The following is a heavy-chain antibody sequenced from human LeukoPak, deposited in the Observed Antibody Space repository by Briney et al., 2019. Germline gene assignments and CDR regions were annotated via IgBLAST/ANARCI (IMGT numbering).Heavy chain of an antibody. CDR3: ARKIGTYDY. V-gene: IGHV3-48*04. D-gene: IGHD1-1*01. CDR2: ISTTSSFT. J-gene: IGHJ4*02. Sequence: HPGGSLRLSCAASDFTFSRYSMNWFRQAPGKGLEWVSYISTTSSFTNYADSVKGRFTISRDNAKNSLYLQMNSLRAEDTAVYYCARKIGTYDYWGQGTLVTVSS. CDR1: DFTFSRYS.